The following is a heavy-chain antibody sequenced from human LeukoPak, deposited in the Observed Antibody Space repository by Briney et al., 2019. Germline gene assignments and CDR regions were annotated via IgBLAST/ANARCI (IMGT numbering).Heavy chain of an antibody. J-gene: IGHJ4*02. CDR3: ASEDTAMVKLEY. Sequence: GASVKVSRKAPGYTFTSYYMHWVRQAPGQGLEWMGIINPSGGSTSYAQKFQGRVTMTRDTSTSTVYMELSSLRSEDTAVYYCASEDTAMVKLEYWGQGTLVTVSS. CDR1: GYTFTSYY. D-gene: IGHD5-18*01. V-gene: IGHV1-46*01. CDR2: INPSGGST.